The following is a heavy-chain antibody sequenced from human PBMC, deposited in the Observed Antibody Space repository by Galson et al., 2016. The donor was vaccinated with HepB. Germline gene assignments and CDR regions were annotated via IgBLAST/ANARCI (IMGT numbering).Heavy chain of an antibody. CDR2: ISSSSSTI. CDR3: ARGKSGYYYDSSGPYGMDV. Sequence: SLRLSCAASGFTFSSYSMNWVRQAPGKGLEWVSYISSSSSTIYYADSVKGRFTISRDNAKNSLYLQMNSLRAEDTAVYYCARGKSGYYYDSSGPYGMDVWGQGTTVTVSS. V-gene: IGHV3-48*01. J-gene: IGHJ6*02. D-gene: IGHD3-22*01. CDR1: GFTFSSYS.